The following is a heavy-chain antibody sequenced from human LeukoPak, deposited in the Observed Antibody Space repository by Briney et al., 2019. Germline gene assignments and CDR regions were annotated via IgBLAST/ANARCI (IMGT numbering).Heavy chain of an antibody. CDR3: AREGHDTSGYYSPNWFDP. CDR2: ISAYNNNT. CDR1: GYTLTSYG. Sequence: AAVKDSCMASGYTLTSYGISWVRQAPGQGLEWMGWISAYNNNTIYAQNLQGGLTMTTDTSTRTAYMELRSMRSDDTAMYCCAREGHDTSGYYSPNWFDPWGQGTLVAVSS. V-gene: IGHV1-18*01. D-gene: IGHD3-22*01. J-gene: IGHJ5*02.